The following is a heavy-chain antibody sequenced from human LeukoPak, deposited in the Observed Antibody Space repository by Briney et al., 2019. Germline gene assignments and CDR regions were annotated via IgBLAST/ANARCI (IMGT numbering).Heavy chain of an antibody. D-gene: IGHD3-22*01. V-gene: IGHV3-11*01. CDR1: GFTFSDYY. CDR2: ISSSGSTI. J-gene: IGHJ3*02. CDR3: ARGGYYDSSRDGNAFDI. Sequence: GGSLRLSCAASGFTFSDYYMSWIRQAPGKGLEWVSDISSSGSTIYYADSVKGRFTISRNNAKNSLYLQMNSLRAEDTAVYYCARGGYYDSSRDGNAFDIWGQGTMVTVSS.